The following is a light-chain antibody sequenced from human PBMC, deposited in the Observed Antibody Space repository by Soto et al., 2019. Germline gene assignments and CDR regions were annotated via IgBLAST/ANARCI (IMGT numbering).Light chain of an antibody. J-gene: IGKJ4*01. CDR2: TAS. CDR1: QGIISY. CDR3: QQLNSYPLT. V-gene: IGKV1-9*01. Sequence: DVQLTQSPSFLSASVGDRLTITCRASQGIISYLAWYQQKPGKAPQLLIYTASTLQSGVPSRFSGSASGTEFTLTISSLQPEDFATYYCQQLNSYPLTFGGGTKVEI.